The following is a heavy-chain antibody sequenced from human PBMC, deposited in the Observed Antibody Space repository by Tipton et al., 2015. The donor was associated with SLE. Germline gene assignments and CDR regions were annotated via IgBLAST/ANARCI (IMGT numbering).Heavy chain of an antibody. CDR2: IWYDGSNK. CDR1: GFTFSSYG. Sequence: SLRLSCAASGFTFSSYGMHWVRQAPGKGLEWVAVIWYDGSNKYYADSVKGRFTISRDNSKNTLYLQMNSLRAEDTAVYYCARDWTSRGAFDIWGQGTMVTVSS. V-gene: IGHV3-33*01. D-gene: IGHD3/OR15-3a*01. J-gene: IGHJ3*02. CDR3: ARDWTSRGAFDI.